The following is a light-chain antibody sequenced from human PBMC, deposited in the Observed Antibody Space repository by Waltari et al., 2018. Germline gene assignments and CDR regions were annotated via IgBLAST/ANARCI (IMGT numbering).Light chain of an antibody. J-gene: IGKJ2*01. V-gene: IGKV1-33*01. CDR2: DAS. CDR3: QQYYTAPYT. CDR1: QDIGNY. Sequence: DIQMTQSPSSLSASVGDRVTITCQASQDIGNYLNWYQQKPGKAPKLLIYDASNLETGVPSRFSGSGSGTDFTFTIGSLQAEDVAVYYCQQYYTAPYTFGQGTKLEIK.